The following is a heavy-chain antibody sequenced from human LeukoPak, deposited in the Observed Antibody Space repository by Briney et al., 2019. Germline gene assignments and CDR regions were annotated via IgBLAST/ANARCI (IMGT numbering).Heavy chain of an antibody. Sequence: ASVKVSCKASQYTFTTYFMHWVRQAPGQGLEWMGVINPSAGSTSYAQKVQDRVTMTRDTSTSTVYLHLSSLRSEDTAVYYCARGGYDFSSGHYPDNWGQGTLVTVSS. CDR1: QYTFTTYF. D-gene: IGHD3-3*01. CDR3: ARGGYDFSSGHYPDN. V-gene: IGHV1-46*01. CDR2: INPSAGST. J-gene: IGHJ4*02.